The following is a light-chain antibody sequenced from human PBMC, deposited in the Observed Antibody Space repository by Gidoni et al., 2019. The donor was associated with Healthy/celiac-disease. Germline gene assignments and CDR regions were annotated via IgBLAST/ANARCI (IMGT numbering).Light chain of an antibody. CDR1: QSISSSQ. J-gene: IGKJ4*01. CDR2: GAS. Sequence: EIVLTPSPGTLSLSPGQSATLPCRASQSISSSQLAWYQQKPGQAPRPLMYGASSRATGIPDRFSGSGSGTDFTLTISRLEPEDFAVYYCQHFGNFGGGTKVE. CDR3: QHFGN. V-gene: IGKV3-20*01.